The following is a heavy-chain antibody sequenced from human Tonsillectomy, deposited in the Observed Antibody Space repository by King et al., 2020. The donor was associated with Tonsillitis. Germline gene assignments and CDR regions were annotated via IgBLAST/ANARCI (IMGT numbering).Heavy chain of an antibody. CDR1: GFTFSSYR. V-gene: IGHV3-48*04. Sequence: DVQLVESGGGLVQPGGSLRVSCAASGFTFSSYRMNWVRQAPGKGLEWVSYISGSSSTIYYADSVKGRFTISRDNAKNSLYLQMNSLRAEDTAVYYCARDSENDFWGAYYFDYWGQGTLVTVSS. D-gene: IGHD3-3*01. CDR3: ARDSENDFWGAYYFDY. J-gene: IGHJ4*02. CDR2: ISGSSSTI.